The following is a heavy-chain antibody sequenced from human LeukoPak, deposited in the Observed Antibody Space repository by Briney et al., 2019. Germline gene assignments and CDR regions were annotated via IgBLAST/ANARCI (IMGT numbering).Heavy chain of an antibody. J-gene: IGHJ2*01. CDR1: GFTVSSNY. D-gene: IGHD6-19*01. CDR3: ARENSSGEGGGKPYWYFDL. CDR2: IYSGGST. Sequence: PGGSLRLSCAASGFTVSSNYMSWVRQAPGKGLEWVSVIYSGGSTYYADSVKGRFTISRDNSKNTLYLQMNSLRAEDTAVYYCARENSSGEGGGKPYWYFDLWGRGTLVTVSS. V-gene: IGHV3-66*01.